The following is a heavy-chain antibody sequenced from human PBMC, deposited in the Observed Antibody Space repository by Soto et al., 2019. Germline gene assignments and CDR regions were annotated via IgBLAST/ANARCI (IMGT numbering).Heavy chain of an antibody. Sequence: GASGKLSCKTSGNSFAEYDLKWVRQAPGQRLEYMGWVSPENRNAGYAPQFRGRVSMTTDTSISTAYLELTNLTYEYTAVYSCELTPGLWGQVTMVSVTS. CDR1: GNSFAEYD. D-gene: IGHD3-9*01. CDR2: VSPENRNA. CDR3: ELTPGL. V-gene: IGHV1-8*01. J-gene: IGHJ4*02.